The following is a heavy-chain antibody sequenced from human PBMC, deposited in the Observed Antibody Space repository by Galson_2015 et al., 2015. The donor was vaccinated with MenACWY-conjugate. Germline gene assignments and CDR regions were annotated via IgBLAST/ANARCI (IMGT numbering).Heavy chain of an antibody. CDR1: GGSISSYY. V-gene: IGHV4-59*01. CDR2: IYYSGST. D-gene: IGHD3-22*01. J-gene: IGHJ1*01. Sequence: TLSLTCTVSGGSISSYYWSWIRQPPGKGLEWIGYIYYSGSTNYNPSLKSRVTISVDMSKNQFSLKLSSVTAADTAVYYCARYYYDSSGYYYTEYFQHWGQGILVTVSS. CDR3: ARYYYDSSGYYYTEYFQH.